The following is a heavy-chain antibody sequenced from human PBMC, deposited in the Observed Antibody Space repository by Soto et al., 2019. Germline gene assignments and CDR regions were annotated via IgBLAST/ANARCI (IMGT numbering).Heavy chain of an antibody. Sequence: GGSLRLSCAASGFTISSNSMTWFRQAPGQGLECVSVIYDDGSAYYADSVKGRFTISRDNSKNTVYLQMNSVRAEDTAVYYCARRHYYGSDWGQGTLVTVST. V-gene: IGHV3-66*04. J-gene: IGHJ4*02. CDR1: GFTISSNS. D-gene: IGHD3-10*01. CDR3: ARRHYYGSD. CDR2: IYDDGSA.